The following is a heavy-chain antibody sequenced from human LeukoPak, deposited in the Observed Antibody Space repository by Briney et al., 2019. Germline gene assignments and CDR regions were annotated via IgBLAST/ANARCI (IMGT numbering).Heavy chain of an antibody. V-gene: IGHV4-34*01. CDR3: ARQAFWGSYHFRFDY. D-gene: IGHD3-16*02. J-gene: IGHJ4*02. Sequence: SETLSLTCAVYGGSFSGYYWSWIRQPPGKGLEWIGEINHSGSTNYNPSLKSRVTISVDTSKNQFSLKLSSVTAADTAVYYCARQAFWGSYHFRFDYWGQGTLVTVSS. CDR2: INHSGST. CDR1: GGSFSGYY.